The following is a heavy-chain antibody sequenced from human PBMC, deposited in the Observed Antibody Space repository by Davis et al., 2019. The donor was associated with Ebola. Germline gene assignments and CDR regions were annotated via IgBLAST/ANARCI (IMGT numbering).Heavy chain of an antibody. CDR2: TYYKSKWYN. D-gene: IGHD5-18*01. J-gene: IGHJ6*02. Sequence: HSQTLSLTCSISGDSVPSGGWNWLRQSSSRGLEWLGRTYYKSKWYNDYAVSVKSRITINPDTSKNQFSLQLSSVTPEDTALYYCARGWLRGGMDVWGEGTTVTV. V-gene: IGHV6-1*01. CDR3: ARGWLRGGMDV. CDR1: GDSVPSGG.